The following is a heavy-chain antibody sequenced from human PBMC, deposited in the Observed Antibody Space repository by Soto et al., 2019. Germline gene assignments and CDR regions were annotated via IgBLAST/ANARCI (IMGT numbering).Heavy chain of an antibody. J-gene: IGHJ6*02. CDR3: ASTGNDYVDYDEPTYYNYGMDA. V-gene: IGHV1-69*12. Sequence: QVQLVQSGAEVKKPGSSVKVSCKASGGTFSSYAISWVRQAPGQGLEWMGGIIPIFGTAYYAQKFQGRVTFTAYESTSTDYMELSSLRSEDTAEYYCASTGNDYVDYDEPTYYNYGMDAWGQGTTVTVPS. CDR1: GGTFSSYA. CDR2: IIPIFGTA. D-gene: IGHD4-17*01.